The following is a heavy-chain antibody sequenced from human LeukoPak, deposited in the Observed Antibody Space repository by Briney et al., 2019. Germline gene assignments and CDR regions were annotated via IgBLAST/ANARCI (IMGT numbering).Heavy chain of an antibody. CDR3: ARSVREVIDSSRAPFDY. CDR2: INSNSGDT. V-gene: IGHV1-2*02. Sequence: ASVKASCKASGYTFTGYYIHWLRQAPGQGLEWMGWINSNSGDTNYAQKFQGRVTMTRDTSTSTAYMELSSLRSDDTAVYYCARSVREVIDSSRAPFDYWGQGTLVTVSS. D-gene: IGHD3-10*01. J-gene: IGHJ4*02. CDR1: GYTFTGYY.